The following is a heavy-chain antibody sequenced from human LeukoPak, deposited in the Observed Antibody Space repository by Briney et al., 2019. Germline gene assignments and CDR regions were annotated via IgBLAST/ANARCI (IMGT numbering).Heavy chain of an antibody. CDR3: ARAAGGYYDFWSGYWYMDV. D-gene: IGHD3-3*01. Sequence: PSETLSLTCTVSGGSISSYYWSWIRQPPGKGLEWLGYIYYSGSTNYNPSLKSRVTISVDTSKNQFSLKLSSVTAADTAVYYCARAAGGYYDFWSGYWYMDVWGKGTTVTVSS. CDR1: GGSISSYY. V-gene: IGHV4-59*01. J-gene: IGHJ6*03. CDR2: IYYSGST.